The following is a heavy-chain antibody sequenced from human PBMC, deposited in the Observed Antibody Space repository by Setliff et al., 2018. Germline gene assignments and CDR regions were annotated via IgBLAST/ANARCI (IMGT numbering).Heavy chain of an antibody. D-gene: IGHD2-8*02. V-gene: IGHV2-5*01. CDR3: AHAPTLAEIPVGYFDS. CDR1: GFSLSTSGVG. J-gene: IGHJ4*02. CDR2: IYWNDDK. Sequence: SGPTLVNPTQTLTVTCTFSGFSLSTSGVGVGWIRQPPGKALEWLALIYWNDDKRYSPSLNSRLTITKDTSKNQVVLTMTNVDPVDTATYFCAHAPTLAEIPVGYFDSWGQGTLVTVSS.